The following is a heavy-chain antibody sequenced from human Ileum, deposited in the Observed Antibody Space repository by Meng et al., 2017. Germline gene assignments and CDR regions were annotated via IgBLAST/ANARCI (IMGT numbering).Heavy chain of an antibody. V-gene: IGHV3-30*01. CDR2: ISEDGTGK. CDR1: GFTFTNYL. Sequence: GESLKISCAASGFTFTNYLMHWVRQAPGKGPEWVALISEDGTGKYYADSLKGRFTISRDNSKTTLFLEMNSLTDEDTAVYSCASAYDGQMPEVYNYWFDPWGQGTVVTVSS. J-gene: IGHJ5*02. CDR3: ASAYDGQMPEVYNYWFDP. D-gene: IGHD1-20*01.